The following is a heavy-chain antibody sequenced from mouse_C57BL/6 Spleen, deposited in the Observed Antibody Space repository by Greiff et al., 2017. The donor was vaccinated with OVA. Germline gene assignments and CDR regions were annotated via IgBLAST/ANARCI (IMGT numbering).Heavy chain of an antibody. J-gene: IGHJ4*01. CDR1: GFTFSDYG. V-gene: IGHV5-17*01. Sequence: EVQLVESGGGLVKPGGSLKLSCAASGFTFSDYGMHWVRQAPEKGLEWVAYISSGSSTIYYADTVKGRFTISRDNAKNTLFLQMTSLGSEDTAMYYCARNYGSFYAMDYWGQGTSVTVSS. D-gene: IGHD1-1*01. CDR3: ARNYGSFYAMDY. CDR2: ISSGSSTI.